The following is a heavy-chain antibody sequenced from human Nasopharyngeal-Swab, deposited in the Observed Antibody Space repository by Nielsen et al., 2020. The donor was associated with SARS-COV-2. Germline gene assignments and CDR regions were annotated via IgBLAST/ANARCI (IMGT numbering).Heavy chain of an antibody. CDR3: ARMMAGYDGYLQS. CDR2: TQLNNAKT. CDR1: GYTFTSYD. J-gene: IGHJ1*01. D-gene: IGHD2-2*03. V-gene: IGHV1-8*01. Sequence: AAGKVSCKASGYTFTSYDINWVRQDAGHGLEGLGRTQLNNAKTVYAQKFQGRVTMTWNTSITTAYMRLSGLRSDDKAVYYCARMMAGYDGYLQSWGEGTLVTVSS.